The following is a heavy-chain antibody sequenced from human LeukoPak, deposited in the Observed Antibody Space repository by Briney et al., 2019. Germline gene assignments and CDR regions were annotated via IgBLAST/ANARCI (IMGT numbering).Heavy chain of an antibody. D-gene: IGHD1/OR15-1a*01. CDR3: ARGLYNWNNDNAFDI. Sequence: GESLKISCKGSGYSFIFYWIGWVRQMPGKGLEWMGMIYPGDSHTRDSPSFQGQVTMSADKSISTAYLQWSSLKASDTAMYYCARGLYNWNNDNAFDIWGQGTMVTVSS. J-gene: IGHJ3*02. V-gene: IGHV5-51*01. CDR1: GYSFIFYW. CDR2: IYPGDSHT.